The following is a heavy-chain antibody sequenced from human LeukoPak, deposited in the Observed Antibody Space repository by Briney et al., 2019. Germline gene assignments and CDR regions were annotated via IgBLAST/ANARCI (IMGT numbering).Heavy chain of an antibody. D-gene: IGHD4-17*01. CDR1: GYTFTGYY. CDR2: INPNSGGT. J-gene: IGHJ6*03. CDR3: AREYYGDYYYYYYMDV. V-gene: IGHV1-2*02. Sequence: ASVKVSCKASGYTFTGYYMHWVRQAPGQGLEWMGWINPNSGGTNYAQKFQGRVTMTRDTSISTAYMELSRLRSDDTAVYYCAREYYGDYYYYYYMDVWGKGTTVTVSS.